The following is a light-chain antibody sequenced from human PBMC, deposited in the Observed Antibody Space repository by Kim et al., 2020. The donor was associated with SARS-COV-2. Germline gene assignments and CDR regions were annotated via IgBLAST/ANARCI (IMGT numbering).Light chain of an antibody. CDR3: QQYGSSPPIT. Sequence: PRERATLSCRASQSVSSSYLAWYQQKPGQAPRLLIYGASTRATGIPDRFSGSGSGTDFTLRISRLEPEDFAVYYCQQYGSSPPITFGQGTRLEIK. CDR2: GAS. J-gene: IGKJ5*01. V-gene: IGKV3-20*01. CDR1: QSVSSSY.